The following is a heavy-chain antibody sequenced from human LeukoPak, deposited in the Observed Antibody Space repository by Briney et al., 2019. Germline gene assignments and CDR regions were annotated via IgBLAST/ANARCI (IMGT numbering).Heavy chain of an antibody. J-gene: IGHJ4*02. CDR3: ARGGYDFWSGYSENPLDY. Sequence: GGSLRLSCAASGFTFSSYSMNWVRQAPGKGLEWVSSISSSSSYIYYADSVKGRFTISRDNAKNSLYPQMDSLRAEDTAVYYCARGGYDFWSGYSENPLDYWGQGTLVTVSS. V-gene: IGHV3-21*01. D-gene: IGHD3-3*01. CDR2: ISSSSSYI. CDR1: GFTFSSYS.